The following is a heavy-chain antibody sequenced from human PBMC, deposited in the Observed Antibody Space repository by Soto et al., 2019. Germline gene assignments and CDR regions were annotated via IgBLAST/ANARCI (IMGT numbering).Heavy chain of an antibody. J-gene: IGHJ6*04. CDR1: GGTFSSYA. D-gene: IGHD5-18*01. CDR3: ARLYGDTAMVTPTTYYYYGMDV. CDR2: IIPIFGTA. Sequence: SVKVSCKASGGTFSSYAISWVRQAPGQGLEWMGGIIPIFGTANYAQKFQGRVTITADESTSTAYMELSSLRSEDTAVYYCARLYGDTAMVTPTTYYYYGMDVWGKGTTVTVSS. V-gene: IGHV1-69*13.